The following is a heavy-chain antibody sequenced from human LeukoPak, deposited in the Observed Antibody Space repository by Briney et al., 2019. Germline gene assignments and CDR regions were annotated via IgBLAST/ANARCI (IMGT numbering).Heavy chain of an antibody. V-gene: IGHV1-2*02. CDR1: GYTFTGYY. D-gene: IGHD3-16*01. Sequence: GASVKVSCKASGYTFTGYYMHWVRRAPGQGLEWMGWINPNSGGTNYAQKFKGRVTMTRDTSISTAYMELSRLRSDDTAVYYCARVRGGRTVDSYYFDYWGQGTLVTVSS. CDR2: INPNSGGT. J-gene: IGHJ4*02. CDR3: ARVRGGRTVDSYYFDY.